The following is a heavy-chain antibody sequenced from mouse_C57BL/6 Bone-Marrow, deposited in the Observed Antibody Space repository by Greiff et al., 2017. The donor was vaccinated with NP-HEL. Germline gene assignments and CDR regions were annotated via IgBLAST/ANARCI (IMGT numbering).Heavy chain of an antibody. CDR3: VPLDSSGSFDY. CDR2: IDPANGNT. CDR1: GFNIKNTY. V-gene: IGHV14-3*01. J-gene: IGHJ2*01. D-gene: IGHD3-2*02. Sequence: EVQLQQSVAELVRPGASVKLSCTASGFNIKNTYMHWVKQRPEQGLEWIGRIDPANGNTKYAPKFQGRATITAETSSNTAYLQRSSLTSEDTAIYYCVPLDSSGSFDYWGQGTTLTVSS.